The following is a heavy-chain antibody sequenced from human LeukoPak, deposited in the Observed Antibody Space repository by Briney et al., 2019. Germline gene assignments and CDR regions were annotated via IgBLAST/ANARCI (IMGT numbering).Heavy chain of an antibody. CDR3: AELGITMIGGV. J-gene: IGHJ6*04. CDR2: IRSDGSNK. Sequence: PGGSLRLSCAASGFTFSSYGMHWGRQAPGKGLKWVAFIRSDGSNKYYADSVKGRFTISRDNAKNSLYLQMNSLRAEDTAVYYCAELGITMIGGVWGKGTTVTISS. CDR1: GFTFSSYG. V-gene: IGHV3-30*02. D-gene: IGHD3-10*02.